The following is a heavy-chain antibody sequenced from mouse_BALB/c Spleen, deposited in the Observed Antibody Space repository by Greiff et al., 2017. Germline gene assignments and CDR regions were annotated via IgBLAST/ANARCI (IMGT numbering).Heavy chain of an antibody. V-gene: IGHV2-6-7*01. Sequence: VKLMESGPGLVAPSQSLSITCTVSGFSLTGYGVNWVRQPPGKGLEWLGMIWGDGSTDYNSALKSRLSISKDNSKSQVFLKMNSLQTDDTARYYCARDDYDETAVFAYWGQGTLVTVSA. CDR2: IWGDGST. CDR3: ARDDYDETAVFAY. CDR1: GFSLTGYG. D-gene: IGHD2-4*01. J-gene: IGHJ3*01.